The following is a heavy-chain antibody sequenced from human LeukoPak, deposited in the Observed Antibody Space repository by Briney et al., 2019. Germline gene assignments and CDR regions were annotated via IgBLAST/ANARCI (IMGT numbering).Heavy chain of an antibody. V-gene: IGHV4-59*01. CDR3: ARRGLAAAGYDY. CDR1: GGSISSYY. D-gene: IGHD6-13*01. CDR2: IYYSGST. Sequence: SETLSLTCTVSGGSISSYYWSWIRQPPGKGLEWIGYIYYSGSTNYNPSLKSRVTISVDTSKNQLSLKLSSVTAADTAVYYCARRGLAAAGYDYWGQGTLVTVSS. J-gene: IGHJ4*02.